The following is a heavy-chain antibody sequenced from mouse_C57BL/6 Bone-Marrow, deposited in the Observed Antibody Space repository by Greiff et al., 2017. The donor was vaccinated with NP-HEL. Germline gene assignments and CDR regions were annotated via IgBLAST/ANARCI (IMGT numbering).Heavy chain of an antibody. CDR3: AKRGERGYAMDY. CDR1: GFSLTSYG. V-gene: IGHV2-5*01. CDR2: IWRGGST. Sequence: QVQLQQSGPGLVQPSQSLSITCTVSGFSLTSYGVHWVRQSPGKGLEWLGVIWRGGSTDYNAAFMSRMSIITDNSKSQVFFKMNSLQADDTAIYYCAKRGERGYAMDYWGQGTTVTVSS. J-gene: IGHJ4*01.